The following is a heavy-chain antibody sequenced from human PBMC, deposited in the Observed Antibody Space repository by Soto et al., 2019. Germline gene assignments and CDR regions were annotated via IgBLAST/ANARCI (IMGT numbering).Heavy chain of an antibody. CDR1: GGSISSYY. J-gene: IGHJ6*02. D-gene: IGHD5-18*01. V-gene: IGHV4-59*01. CDR2: IYYSGST. Sequence: SETLSLTCTVSGGSISSYYWSWIRQPPGKGLEWIGYIYYSGSTNYNPSLKSRVTISVDTSKNQFSLKLSSVTAADTAVYYCARVVQLWRNYGMDVWGQGTTVTVSS. CDR3: ARVVQLWRNYGMDV.